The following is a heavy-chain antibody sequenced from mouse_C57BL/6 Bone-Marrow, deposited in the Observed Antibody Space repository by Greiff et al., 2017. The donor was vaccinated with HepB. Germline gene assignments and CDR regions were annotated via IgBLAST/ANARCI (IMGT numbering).Heavy chain of an antibody. J-gene: IGHJ2*01. CDR3: ARYPSITTVVARDFDY. D-gene: IGHD1-1*01. Sequence: VQLQQSGAELARPGASVKLSCKASGYTFTSYGISWVKQSTGQGLEWIGEIYPRSGNTYYNEKFKGKATLTADKSSSTAYMELRSLTSEDSAVYFCARYPSITTVVARDFDYWGQGTTLTVSS. V-gene: IGHV1-81*01. CDR1: GYTFTSYG. CDR2: IYPRSGNT.